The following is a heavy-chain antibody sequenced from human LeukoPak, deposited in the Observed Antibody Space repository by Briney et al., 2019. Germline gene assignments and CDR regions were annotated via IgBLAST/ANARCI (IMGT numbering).Heavy chain of an antibody. J-gene: IGHJ3*02. V-gene: IGHV4-34*01. CDR2: INHSGST. CDR1: GGSFSGYY. D-gene: IGHD3-9*01. Sequence: SETLSLTCAVYGGSFSGYYWSWIRQPPGKGLEWIGEINHSGSTSYNPSLKSRVTISVDASKNQFSLKLSSVTAADTAVYYCARGQYDILTGSHAFDIWGQGTMVTVSS. CDR3: ARGQYDILTGSHAFDI.